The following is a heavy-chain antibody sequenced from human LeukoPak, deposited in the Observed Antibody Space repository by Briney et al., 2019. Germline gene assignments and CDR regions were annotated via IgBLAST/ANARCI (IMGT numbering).Heavy chain of an antibody. Sequence: PGGSLRLSCAASGFTFSSYSMNWVRQAPGKGLEWVSSISSSSSYIYYADSVKGRFTISRDNAKNSLYLQMNSLRAEDTAVYYCVRRPLSNGPYYYGLDVWGQGTTVTVSS. CDR2: ISSSSSYI. CDR1: GFTFSSYS. V-gene: IGHV3-21*01. J-gene: IGHJ6*02. D-gene: IGHD6-19*01. CDR3: VRRPLSNGPYYYGLDV.